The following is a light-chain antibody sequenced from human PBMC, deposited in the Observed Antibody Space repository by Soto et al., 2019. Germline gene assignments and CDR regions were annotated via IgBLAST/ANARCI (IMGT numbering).Light chain of an antibody. Sequence: EIVLTHSPGTLSLSPGERATLSCRASQSVSSNYLAWYQQKPGQAPRLLIYGASSRATGIPDRFSGSESGTDFTLAISRLEPEDFAVYYCQQYGSSSWTFGQGTKVDIK. J-gene: IGKJ1*01. CDR2: GAS. CDR1: QSVSSNY. CDR3: QQYGSSSWT. V-gene: IGKV3-20*01.